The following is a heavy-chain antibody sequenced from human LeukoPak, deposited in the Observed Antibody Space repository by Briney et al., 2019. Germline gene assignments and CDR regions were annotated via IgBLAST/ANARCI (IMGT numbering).Heavy chain of an antibody. CDR3: ARAGPSSSWHQFDY. CDR2: IYSGGST. D-gene: IGHD6-13*01. CDR1: GFTVSRNY. Sequence: PGGSLRLSCAASGFTVSRNYMSWVRQAPGKGLDWVSVIYSGGSTYYADSVKGRFTISRDNSKNTLYLQMNSLRAEDTAVYYCARAGPSSSWHQFDYWGQGTLVTVSS. V-gene: IGHV3-66*01. J-gene: IGHJ4*02.